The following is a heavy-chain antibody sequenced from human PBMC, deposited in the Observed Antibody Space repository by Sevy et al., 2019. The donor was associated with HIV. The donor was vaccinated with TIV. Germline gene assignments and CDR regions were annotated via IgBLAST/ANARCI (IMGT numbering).Heavy chain of an antibody. J-gene: IGHJ4*02. V-gene: IGHV4-4*07. CDR2: INTSGST. CDR3: ARSNWVTATNGFSKSYYFDY. CDR1: GDSFSSYF. Sequence: WETLSLTCTVSGDSFSSYFWAWIRQPAGKGLEWIGRINTSGSTNYNPSLKSRVTMSVDTSESQISLKVTSLTAADTTIYFCARSNWVTATNGFSKSYYFDYWGQGSLVTVSS. D-gene: IGHD7-27*01.